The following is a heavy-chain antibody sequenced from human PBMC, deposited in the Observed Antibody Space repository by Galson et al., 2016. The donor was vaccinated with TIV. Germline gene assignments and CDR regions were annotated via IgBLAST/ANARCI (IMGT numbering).Heavy chain of an antibody. J-gene: IGHJ6*02. V-gene: IGHV1-69*13. Sequence: SVKVSCKASGGSFSGYVFSWVRQAPGQGLEWMGSIIPLFGSANYAQKFQGRVTITADESTSTAYMELSRLRSEDTAIYYCATDRNTAMDTYYYYYGVDVWGQGTTVTVSS. CDR2: IIPLFGSA. CDR1: GGSFSGYV. CDR3: ATDRNTAMDTYYYYYGVDV. D-gene: IGHD5-18*01.